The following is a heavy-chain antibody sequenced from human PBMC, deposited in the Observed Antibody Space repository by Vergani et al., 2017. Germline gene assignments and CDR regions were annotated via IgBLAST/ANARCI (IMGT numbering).Heavy chain of an antibody. J-gene: IGHJ3*02. V-gene: IGHV3-33*01. Sequence: QVQLVESGGGVVQPGRSLRLSCAASGFTFSSYGMHWVRQAPGKGLEWVAVIWYDGSNKYYADSVKGRFTISRDNSKSTLYLQMNSLRAEDTAVYYCARGEIVVVITPAIGAFDIWGQGTMVTVSS. CDR2: IWYDGSNK. CDR3: ARGEIVVVITPAIGAFDI. D-gene: IGHD3-22*01. CDR1: GFTFSSYG.